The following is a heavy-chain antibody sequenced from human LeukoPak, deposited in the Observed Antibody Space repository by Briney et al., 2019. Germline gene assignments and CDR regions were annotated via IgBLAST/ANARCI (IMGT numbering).Heavy chain of an antibody. J-gene: IGHJ4*02. V-gene: IGHV3-23*01. D-gene: IGHD1-7*01. CDR3: AKGGITGTTLDY. Sequence: PGGSLRLSCAASGFTFSTYALSWVRQAPGKGLEWVSAISGSGRSTYYADSVKGRFTISRDNSKNTLYLQMNSLRAEDTAVYYCAKGGITGTTLDYWGQGTQVTVPS. CDR1: GFTFSTYA. CDR2: ISGSGRST.